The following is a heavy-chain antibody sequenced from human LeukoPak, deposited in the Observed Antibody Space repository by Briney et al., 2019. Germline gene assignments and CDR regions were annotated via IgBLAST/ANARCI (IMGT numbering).Heavy chain of an antibody. CDR1: GGSISSSSYY. Sequence: PSETLSLTCTVSGGSISSSSYYWGWIRQPPGQGLEWIGSIYYSGSTYYNPSLKSRVTISVDTSKNQFSLKLSSVTAADTAVYYCGRDFSHYGDYEVYYMDVWGKGTTATVSS. V-gene: IGHV4-39*07. D-gene: IGHD4-17*01. CDR2: IYYSGST. J-gene: IGHJ6*03. CDR3: GRDFSHYGDYEVYYMDV.